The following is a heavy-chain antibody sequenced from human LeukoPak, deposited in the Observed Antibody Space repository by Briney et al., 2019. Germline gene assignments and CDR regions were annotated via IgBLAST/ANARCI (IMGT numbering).Heavy chain of an antibody. CDR1: GGSISSYY. CDR2: IYTSGST. D-gene: IGHD2-2*01. V-gene: IGHV4-4*09. J-gene: IGHJ6*03. CDR3: ARVVVPAAAGQSAYYYYMDV. Sequence: SETLSLTCTVSGGSISSYYWSWIRQPPGKGLEWIGYIYTSGSTNYNPSLKSRVTISVDTSKNQFSLKLSSATAADTAVYYCARVVVPAAAGQSAYYYYMDVWGKGTTVTVSS.